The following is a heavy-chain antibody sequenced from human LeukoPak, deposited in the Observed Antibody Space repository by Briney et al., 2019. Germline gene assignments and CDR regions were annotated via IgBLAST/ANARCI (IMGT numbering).Heavy chain of an antibody. CDR2: IYYSGST. CDR1: GGSISSSSCY. D-gene: IGHD3-10*01. CDR3: ARLRITMVRGVMDY. Sequence: PSETLSLTCTVSGGSISSSSCYWGWIRQPPGKGLEWIGSIYYSGSTYYNPSLKSRVTISVDTSKNQFSLKLSSVTAADTAVYYCARLRITMVRGVMDYWGQGTLVTVSS. V-gene: IGHV4-39*07. J-gene: IGHJ4*02.